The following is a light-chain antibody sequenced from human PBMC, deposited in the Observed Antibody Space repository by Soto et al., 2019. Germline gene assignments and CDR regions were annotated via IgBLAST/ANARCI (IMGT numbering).Light chain of an antibody. J-gene: IGKJ1*01. V-gene: IGKV3-20*01. Sequence: EIVLTQSPGTLSLSPGERATLSCRASQSVYSDCLAWYQQKPCQPPRLLIYLASSRATGIPDRFSGSGSGTDFTLAISRLEPEDFAVYYYQQYGSSPPWTFGQGTKVEIK. CDR3: QQYGSSPPWT. CDR1: QSVYSDC. CDR2: LAS.